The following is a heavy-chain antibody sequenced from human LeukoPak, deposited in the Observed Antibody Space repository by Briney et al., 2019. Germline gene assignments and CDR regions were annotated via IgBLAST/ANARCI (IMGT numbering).Heavy chain of an antibody. CDR1: GGSISSYY. D-gene: IGHD1-1*01. CDR2: IYYSGST. Sequence: SETLSLTCTVSGGSISSYYWSWIRQPPGKGPEWIGYIYYSGSTNYNPSLKSRVTISVDTSKNQFSLKLSSVTAADTAVYYCARDAPYNWNDADYMDVWGKGTTVTVSS. CDR3: ARDAPYNWNDADYMDV. V-gene: IGHV4-59*01. J-gene: IGHJ6*03.